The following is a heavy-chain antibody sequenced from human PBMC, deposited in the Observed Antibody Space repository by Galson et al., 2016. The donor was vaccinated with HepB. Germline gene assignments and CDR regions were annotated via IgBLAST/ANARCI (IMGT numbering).Heavy chain of an antibody. J-gene: IGHJ4*02. CDR1: GFTFSDYG. CDR2: ISKDGSDK. D-gene: IGHD2-21*02. V-gene: IGHV3-30*18. CDR3: AKMDRGRDCPRDY. Sequence: SLRLSCAASGFTFSDYGMHWVRQAPGRGLELVSVISKDGSDKQYADSVKGRFTVSRDNSKNTLFLQMNSLRVEDTAVYYCAKMDRGRDCPRDYWGQGTLVTVSS.